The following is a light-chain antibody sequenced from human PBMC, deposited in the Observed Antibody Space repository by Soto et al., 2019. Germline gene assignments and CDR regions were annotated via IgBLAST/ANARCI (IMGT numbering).Light chain of an antibody. Sequence: QSALTQPASVSGSPGQSITISCTGYIHYDFVSWYQQHPGTAPKLVIYEVSNRPSGTSDRFSGSKSGHTASLTISGLQTEDAAVYYCGSYTSSSNYVFGTGTKVTVL. V-gene: IGLV2-14*01. CDR2: EVS. CDR3: GSYTSSSNYV. CDR1: IHYDF. J-gene: IGLJ1*01.